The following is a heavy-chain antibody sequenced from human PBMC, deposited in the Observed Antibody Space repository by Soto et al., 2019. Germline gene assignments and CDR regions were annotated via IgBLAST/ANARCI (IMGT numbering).Heavy chain of an antibody. Sequence: QVQLVQSGAEVKKPGASVKVSCKASGYTFTNYAIHWVRQAPGQRLEWMGGINAANGNTKYSQKFQGRVTITRDTAARTLYMELSSLRSDDTAVYYCARDNGFGELFSDYWGQGTLVTVSS. CDR3: ARDNGFGELFSDY. CDR1: GYTFTNYA. CDR2: INAANGNT. D-gene: IGHD3-10*01. J-gene: IGHJ4*02. V-gene: IGHV1-3*01.